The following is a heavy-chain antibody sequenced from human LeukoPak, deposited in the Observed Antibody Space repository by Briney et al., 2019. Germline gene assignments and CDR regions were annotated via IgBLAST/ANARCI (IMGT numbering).Heavy chain of an antibody. CDR3: AREVPYYYDSSGLNWFDP. V-gene: IGHV1-2*02. J-gene: IGHJ5*02. Sequence: ASVKVSCKASGYTFIGYYMHWVRQAPGQGLEWMGWINPNSGGTNYAQKFQGRVTMTRDTSISTAYMELSRLRYDDTAVYYCAREVPYYYDSSGLNWFDPWGQGTLVTVSS. D-gene: IGHD3-22*01. CDR2: INPNSGGT. CDR1: GYTFIGYY.